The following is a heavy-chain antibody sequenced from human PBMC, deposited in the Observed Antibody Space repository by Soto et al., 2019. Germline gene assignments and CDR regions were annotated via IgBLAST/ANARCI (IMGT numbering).Heavy chain of an antibody. Sequence: EVQLVESGGGLVQPGGSLKLSCAASGFTFSGSAMHWVRQASGKGLEWVGRIRSKANSYATAYAASVKGRFNISRDDSKNTAYLQMNSLKTEDTAVYYCTRHIGLEPFDPWGQGTLVTVSS. CDR2: IRSKANSYAT. V-gene: IGHV3-73*02. D-gene: IGHD1-1*01. J-gene: IGHJ5*02. CDR1: GFTFSGSA. CDR3: TRHIGLEPFDP.